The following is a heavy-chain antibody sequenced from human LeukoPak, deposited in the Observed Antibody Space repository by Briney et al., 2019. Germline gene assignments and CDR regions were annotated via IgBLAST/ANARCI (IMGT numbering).Heavy chain of an antibody. J-gene: IGHJ6*03. CDR3: ARETKLLANPQYYFFMDV. CDR1: GGSFSGYY. V-gene: IGHV4-34*01. Sequence: SETLSLTCAVYGGSFSGYYGTWVRQPPGKGLEWIGEINPSGSTIHNPSLKSRVTISLDTSKNQFSLKLSSVTAADTAVYYCARETKLLANPQYYFFMDVWGKGTAVTASS. D-gene: IGHD2-15*01. CDR2: INPSGST.